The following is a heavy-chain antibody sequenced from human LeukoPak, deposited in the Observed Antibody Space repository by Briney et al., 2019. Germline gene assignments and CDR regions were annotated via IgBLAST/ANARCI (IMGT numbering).Heavy chain of an antibody. CDR3: ARARSREYSSGWYHDY. Sequence: PGGSLRLSCAASGFTVSSNYMSWVRQAPGKGLEWVSVIYSGGSTYYADSVKGRFTISRDNSKNRLYLQMNSLRAEDTAVYYCARARSREYSSGWYHDYWGQGTLVTVSS. CDR1: GFTVSSNY. D-gene: IGHD6-19*01. J-gene: IGHJ4*02. CDR2: IYSGGST. V-gene: IGHV3-53*01.